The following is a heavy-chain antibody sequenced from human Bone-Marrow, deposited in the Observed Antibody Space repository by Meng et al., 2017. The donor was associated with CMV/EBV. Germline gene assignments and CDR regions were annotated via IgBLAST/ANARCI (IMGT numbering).Heavy chain of an antibody. D-gene: IGHD6-19*01. CDR2: ISTSGGSA. Sequence: GESLKISCVVSGLSFSNYGMSWVRQAPGKGLEWVSVISTSGGSAYYADSVKGRFTVSRDNSKNTLYLQMESLRVDDTAVYYCASADWGQGTLVTVSS. CDR1: GLSFSNYG. CDR3: ASAD. J-gene: IGHJ4*02. V-gene: IGHV3-23*01.